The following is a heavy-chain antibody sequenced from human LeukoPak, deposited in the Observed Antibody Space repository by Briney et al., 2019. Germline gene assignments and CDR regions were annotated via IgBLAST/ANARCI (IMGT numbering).Heavy chain of an antibody. Sequence: GASVKVSCKASGYTFTSYDINWVRQATGQGVEWMGWMSPNSGNTGYAQKFQGRVTMTRNTSISTAYMELSSLRSEDTAVYYCARLSSWYSDAFDIWGQGTMVTVSS. V-gene: IGHV1-8*01. CDR3: ARLSSWYSDAFDI. CDR1: GYTFTSYD. CDR2: MSPNSGNT. D-gene: IGHD2-15*01. J-gene: IGHJ3*02.